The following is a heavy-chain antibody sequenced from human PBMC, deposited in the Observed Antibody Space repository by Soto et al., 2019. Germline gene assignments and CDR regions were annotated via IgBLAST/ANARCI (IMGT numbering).Heavy chain of an antibody. CDR2: INAGNGNT. CDR1: GYTFTSYA. J-gene: IGHJ5*02. V-gene: IGHV1-3*01. Sequence: GASVKVSCKASGYTFTSYAMHWVRQAPGQRLEWMGWINAGNGNTKYSQKFQGRVTITRDTSASTAYMELSSLRSEDTAVYYCARAPKSSHVWFDPWGQGTLVIVSS. D-gene: IGHD6-6*01. CDR3: ARAPKSSHVWFDP.